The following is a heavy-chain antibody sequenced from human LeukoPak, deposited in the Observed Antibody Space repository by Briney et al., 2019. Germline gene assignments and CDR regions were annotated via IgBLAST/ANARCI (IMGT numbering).Heavy chain of an antibody. CDR3: ARGLGVPAAIVYYYYYMDV. Sequence: ASVKVSCKASGYTFTSYDINWVRQATGQGLEWMVWMNPNSGNTGYAQKFQGRVTMTRNTSISTAYMELSSLRSEDTAVYYCARGLGVPAAIVYYYYYMDVWGKGTTVTVSS. V-gene: IGHV1-8*01. J-gene: IGHJ6*03. CDR2: MNPNSGNT. D-gene: IGHD2-2*02. CDR1: GYTFTSYD.